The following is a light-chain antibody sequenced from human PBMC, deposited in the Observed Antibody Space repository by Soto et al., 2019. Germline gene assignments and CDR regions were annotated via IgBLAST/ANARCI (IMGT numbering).Light chain of an antibody. V-gene: IGKV1-17*01. CDR1: QGISND. CDR3: LQHNSYPFT. Sequence: DIRMTQSPSSLSASVGDSVTITCRASQGISNDLGWYQQKPGKAPKRLIYAVSSLQSAVPSRFSGSGSGTEFTLTISSLQPEDFATYYCLQHNSYPFTFGQGTKLEIK. CDR2: AVS. J-gene: IGKJ2*01.